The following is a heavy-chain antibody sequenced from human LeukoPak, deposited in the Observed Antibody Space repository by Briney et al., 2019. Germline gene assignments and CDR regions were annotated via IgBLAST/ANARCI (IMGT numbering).Heavy chain of an antibody. CDR2: ISAYNGNT. V-gene: IGHV1-18*01. Sequence: EASVKVSCKASGYTFTSYGISWVRQAPGQGLEWMGWISAYNGNTNYAQKLQGRVTMTTDTSTSTAYMDLEGLRSDDTALYYCARAADPDCGAGCYFNYFDTWGHGTLVTVSS. D-gene: IGHD2-21*01. CDR1: GYTFTSYG. J-gene: IGHJ5*01. CDR3: ARAADPDCGAGCYFNYFDT.